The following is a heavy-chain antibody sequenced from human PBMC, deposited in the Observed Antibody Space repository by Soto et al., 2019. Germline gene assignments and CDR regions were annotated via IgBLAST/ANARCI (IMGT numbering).Heavy chain of an antibody. V-gene: IGHV1-8*01. D-gene: IGHD1-7*01. J-gene: IGHJ4*02. CDR1: GYTSTSYD. CDR2: MNPNSGNA. CDR3: ARGANWNYWSNRIFDY. Sequence: ASVKVSCKASGYTSTSYDINWVRQATGQGLEWMGWMNPNSGNAGYAQKFQGRVTMTRNTSISTAYMELSSLRSEDTAVYYCARGANWNYWSNRIFDYWGQGTLVTVSS.